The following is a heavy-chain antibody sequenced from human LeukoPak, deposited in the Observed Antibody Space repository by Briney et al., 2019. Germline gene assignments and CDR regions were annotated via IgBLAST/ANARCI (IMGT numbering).Heavy chain of an antibody. D-gene: IGHD3-22*01. V-gene: IGHV4-30-2*01. CDR3: ARTAYAYYDSSGYYEEWFDP. CDR2: IYHSGST. Sequence: PSETLSLTCAVSGGSISSGGYSWSWIRQPPGKGLEWIGYIYHSGSTYYNPSLKSRVTISVDRSKSQFSLKLSSVTAADTAVYYCARTAYAYYDSSGYYEEWFDPWGQGTLVTVSS. CDR1: GGSISSGGYS. J-gene: IGHJ5*02.